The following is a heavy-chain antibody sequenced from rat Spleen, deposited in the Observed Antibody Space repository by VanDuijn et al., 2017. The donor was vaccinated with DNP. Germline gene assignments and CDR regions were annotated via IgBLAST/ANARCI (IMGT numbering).Heavy chain of an antibody. D-gene: IGHD1-12*03. CDR3: ATSGYGFDGYPFTY. CDR1: GFTFSAYY. V-gene: IGHV5-27*01. J-gene: IGHJ3*01. Sequence: EVQVVESGGGLVQPGRSLKLSCAASGFTFSAYYMAWVRQAPAKGLEWVAYIGSAAYAPYYGDSVKGRFTISRDNAKSTLYLQMDSLRSEDTATYYCATSGYGFDGYPFTYWGQGTLVTVSS. CDR2: IGSAAYAP.